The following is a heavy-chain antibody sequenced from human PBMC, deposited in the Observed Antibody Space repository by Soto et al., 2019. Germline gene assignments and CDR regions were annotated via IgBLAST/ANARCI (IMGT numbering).Heavy chain of an antibody. V-gene: IGHV3-23*01. CDR2: ISGSGGRT. D-gene: IGHD2-2*01. J-gene: IGHJ5*02. CDR1: GFTFSSYA. CDR3: AKVPLPQLQTYYNWFDP. Sequence: GGSLRLSCAASGFTFSSYAMSWVRQAPGKGLEWVSAISGSGGRTYYADSVKGRFTISRDNSKNTLFLQMNSLRAEDTAVYYCAKVPLPQLQTYYNWFDPWGQGTLVTVSS.